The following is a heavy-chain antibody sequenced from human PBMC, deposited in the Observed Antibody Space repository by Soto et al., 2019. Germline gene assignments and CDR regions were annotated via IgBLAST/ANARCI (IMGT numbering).Heavy chain of an antibody. Sequence: GASLKISCKGSGYKFATYWIAWVRQMPGRGLEWRGIIYPCKSKTIYSPSFQGLVTISADTSLHTAYLQWDSLRASDTAIYYCARGFTGSAGRFDPWGQGAVVTVSS. J-gene: IGHJ5*02. V-gene: IGHV5-51*01. CDR1: GYKFATYW. CDR3: ARGFTGSAGRFDP. CDR2: IYPCKSKT. D-gene: IGHD2-8*02.